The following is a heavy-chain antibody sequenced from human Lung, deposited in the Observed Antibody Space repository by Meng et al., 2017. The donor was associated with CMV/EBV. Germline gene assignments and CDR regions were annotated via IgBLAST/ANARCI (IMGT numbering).Heavy chain of an antibody. CDR2: IYCDVKT. Sequence: GESLKISCAASGFSVSENYVSWVRQAPGKGLSWVSVIYCDVKTYYSDSVVGRFTISRDNSRNTVFLQMNNLGADDTANYFCARGSVYFDRWGQGTLVTVSS. CDR1: GFSVSENY. D-gene: IGHD5/OR15-5a*01. V-gene: IGHV3-53*01. J-gene: IGHJ4*02. CDR3: ARGSVYFDR.